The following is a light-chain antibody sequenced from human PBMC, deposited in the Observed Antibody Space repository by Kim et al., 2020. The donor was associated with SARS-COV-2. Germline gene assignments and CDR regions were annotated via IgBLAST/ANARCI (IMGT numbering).Light chain of an antibody. CDR2: ENN. CDR1: SSNIGNNY. J-gene: IGLJ2*01. CDR3: GTWDSSLSAVV. V-gene: IGLV1-51*01. Sequence: QKGTTACAGSSSNIGNNYVSWYQQLPGTAPKHLIYENNKRPSGIPDRFSGSKSGTSATLGITGLQTGDEADYYCGTWDSSLSAVVFGGGTQLTVL.